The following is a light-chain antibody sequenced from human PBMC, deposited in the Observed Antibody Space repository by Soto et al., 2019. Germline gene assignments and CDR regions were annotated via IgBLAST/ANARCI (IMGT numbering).Light chain of an antibody. V-gene: IGLV2-11*01. Sequence: QSALTQPRSVSGSPGQSVTISCTGTSSDVGGYDFVSWYQQHPAKAPKLIIFDVTKRPSGVPDRFSGSKSGNTASLTISGLQAEDEADYSCCSFAGSYTLYVFGTGTKVTVL. J-gene: IGLJ1*01. CDR2: DVT. CDR1: SSDVGGYDF. CDR3: CSFAGSYTLYV.